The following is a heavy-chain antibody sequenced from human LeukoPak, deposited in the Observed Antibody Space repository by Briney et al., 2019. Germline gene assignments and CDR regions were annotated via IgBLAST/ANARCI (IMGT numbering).Heavy chain of an antibody. Sequence: GGSLRLSCAASGFTFSSYGMHWVRQAPGKGLEWVAFIRYDGSNKYYADSVKGRFTISRDNAKNSLYLQMNSLRAEDTAVYYCAKGGGRGYSGYANYYYMDVWGKGTTVTISS. J-gene: IGHJ6*03. CDR3: AKGGGRGYSGYANYYYMDV. CDR2: IRYDGSNK. CDR1: GFTFSSYG. D-gene: IGHD5-12*01. V-gene: IGHV3-30*02.